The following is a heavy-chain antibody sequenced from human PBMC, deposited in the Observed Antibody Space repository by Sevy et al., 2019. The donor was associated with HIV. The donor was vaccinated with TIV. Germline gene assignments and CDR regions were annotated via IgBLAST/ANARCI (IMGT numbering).Heavy chain of an antibody. J-gene: IGHJ6*02. CDR3: AKRYCSTITCYDDDFWNPYYFYGLDV. CDR2: ISAGGTTT. Sequence: GGSLRLSCAASGFIFSNYPMSWVRHSPGKGLEWVSDISAGGTTTYYAASVEGRFTISRDNSKNTVSLQMNSLGAEDSAIYYCAKRYCSTITCYDDDFWNPYYFYGLDVWGQGISVTVSS. V-gene: IGHV3-23*01. CDR1: GFIFSNYP. D-gene: IGHD2-2*01.